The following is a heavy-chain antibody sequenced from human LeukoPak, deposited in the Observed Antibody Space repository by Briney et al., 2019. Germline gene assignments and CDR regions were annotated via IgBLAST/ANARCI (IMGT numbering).Heavy chain of an antibody. CDR3: AKDRPNFHENSGHYYRRDGDS. Sequence: GGSLRLSCAASGFTFSSYGMHWVRQAPGKGLEWVAFIRYDGSNKYYADSVKGRFTISRDNSKNTLYLQMNSLRAEDTAVYYCAKDRPNFHENSGHYYRRDGDSWGQGTLVTVSS. CDR1: GFTFSSYG. D-gene: IGHD3-22*01. V-gene: IGHV3-30*02. CDR2: IRYDGSNK. J-gene: IGHJ5*01.